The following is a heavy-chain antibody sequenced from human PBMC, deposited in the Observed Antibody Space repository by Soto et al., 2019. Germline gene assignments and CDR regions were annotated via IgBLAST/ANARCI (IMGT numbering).Heavy chain of an antibody. CDR3: ARGDSTDCSNGVCSFFYNHDMDV. CDR1: GYTFTCYD. Sequence: ASVKVCCKASGYTFTCYDINWVRQAPGQGLEWLGRINPKSGGTSTAQKFQGWVTMTTDTSISTASMELTRLTSDDTAIYYCARGDSTDCSNGVCSFFYNHDMDVWGQATTVTVSS. J-gene: IGHJ6*02. CDR2: INPKSGGT. D-gene: IGHD2-8*01. V-gene: IGHV1-2*04.